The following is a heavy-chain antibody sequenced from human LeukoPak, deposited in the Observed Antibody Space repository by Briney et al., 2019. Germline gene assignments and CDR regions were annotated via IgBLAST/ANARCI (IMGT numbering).Heavy chain of an antibody. CDR2: IIPIFGTA. V-gene: IGHV1-69*13. CDR1: GGTFSSYA. Sequence: SVKVSCKASGGTFSSYAISWVRQAPGQGLEWMGGIIPIFGTANYAQKFQGRVTITADESTSTAYMELSSLRSEDTAVYYCARDRSARNWFDPWGQGTLVTVSS. CDR3: ARDRSARNWFDP. J-gene: IGHJ5*02.